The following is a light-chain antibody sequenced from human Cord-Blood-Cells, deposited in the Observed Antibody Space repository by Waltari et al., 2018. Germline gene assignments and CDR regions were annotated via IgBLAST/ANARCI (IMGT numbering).Light chain of an antibody. CDR2: SNN. CDR3: AAWDDSLNGVV. J-gene: IGLJ2*01. Sequence: QSVLTQPPSASGTPGQRVTISSSGSTSNIGRNTVTWYQQLPGTAPKLLIYSNNQRPSGVPDRFSGSKSGTSASLAISGLQSEDEADYYCAAWDDSLNGVVFGGGTKLTVL. V-gene: IGLV1-44*01. CDR1: TSNIGRNT.